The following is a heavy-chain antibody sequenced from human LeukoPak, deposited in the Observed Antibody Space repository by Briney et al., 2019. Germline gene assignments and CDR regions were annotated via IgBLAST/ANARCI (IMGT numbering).Heavy chain of an antibody. V-gene: IGHV5-51*01. CDR3: ARFWTGYSDY. D-gene: IGHD3/OR15-3a*01. CDR1: GFSFTSYW. J-gene: IGHJ4*02. CDR2: IYPADSDT. Sequence: AESLKIFCKGSGFSFTSYWFGWVRQMPGKGLEWMGLIYPADSDTRYSPSFQGQVTISADRSISTAYLQWSSLKASDTAMYYCARFWTGYSDYWGQGTLVTVSS.